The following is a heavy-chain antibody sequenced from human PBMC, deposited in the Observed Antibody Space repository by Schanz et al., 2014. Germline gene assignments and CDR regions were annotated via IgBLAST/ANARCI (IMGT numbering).Heavy chain of an antibody. V-gene: IGHV3-66*02. CDR2: IYSSGST. CDR1: GFIVSSTY. D-gene: IGHD3-10*01. J-gene: IGHJ6*02. Sequence: EVQLVESGGDLVQPGGSQRLSCAASGFIVSSTYMTWVRQAPGKGLEWVSTIYSSGSTYYADSVRGRFTISRDNSMNTVYRQMNSLRSDDAAVYYCARAQGVIRLYYGVDVWGQGTTVTDSS. CDR3: ARAQGVIRLYYGVDV.